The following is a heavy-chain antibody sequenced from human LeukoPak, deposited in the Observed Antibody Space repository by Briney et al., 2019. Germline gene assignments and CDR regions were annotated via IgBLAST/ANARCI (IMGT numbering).Heavy chain of an antibody. CDR3: ARDRLLTGTTRGVFDY. CDR1: GFTFSGSA. D-gene: IGHD1-7*01. J-gene: IGHJ4*02. CDR2: IRSKANSYAT. V-gene: IGHV3-73*01. Sequence: GGSLRLSCAASGFTFSGSAMHWVRQASGKGLEWVGRIRSKANSYATAYAASVKGRFTISRDDSKNTAYLQMNSLKTEDTAVYYCARDRLLTGTTRGVFDYWGQGTLVTVSS.